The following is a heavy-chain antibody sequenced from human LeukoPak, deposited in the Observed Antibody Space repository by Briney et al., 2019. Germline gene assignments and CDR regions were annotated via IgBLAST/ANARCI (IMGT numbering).Heavy chain of an antibody. V-gene: IGHV3-30*18. CDR2: VSYDGNNE. Sequence: PGGSLRLSCAASGFTFSTYGMHWVRQAPGKGLEWVAVVSYDGNNEYYADSVKGRFTVSRDNSKSTLYLQMNSLRAEDTAVYYCAKDHAGGRFWSSTSCYAPFDYWGQGILVTVSS. J-gene: IGHJ4*02. D-gene: IGHD2-2*01. CDR3: AKDHAGGRFWSSTSCYAPFDY. CDR1: GFTFSTYG.